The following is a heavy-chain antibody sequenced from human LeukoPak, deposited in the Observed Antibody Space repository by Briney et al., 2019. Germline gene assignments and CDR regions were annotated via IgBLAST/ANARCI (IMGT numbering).Heavy chain of an antibody. Sequence: SETLSLTCTVSGVSITSYYWNWVRQPPGKGLEWIGYFYYSGSDNYNPSLKSRITISVDTSKNQFSLKLSSVIAADTAVYYCVRGYCSGATCYHFDYWGQGTLVTVSS. V-gene: IGHV4-59*01. D-gene: IGHD2-15*01. CDR3: VRGYCSGATCYHFDY. J-gene: IGHJ4*02. CDR1: GVSITSYY. CDR2: FYYSGSD.